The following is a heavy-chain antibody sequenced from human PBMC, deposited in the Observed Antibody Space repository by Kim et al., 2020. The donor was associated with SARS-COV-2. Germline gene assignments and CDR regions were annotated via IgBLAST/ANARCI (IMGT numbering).Heavy chain of an antibody. CDR2: IYYSGST. CDR1: GGSISSSSYY. D-gene: IGHD6-13*01. J-gene: IGHJ4*02. V-gene: IGHV4-39*07. Sequence: SETLSLTCTVSGGSISSSSYYWGWIRQPPGKGLEWIGSIYYSGSTYYNPSLKSRVTISVDTSKNQFSLKLSSVTAADTAVYYCATTLPLAAAAQPFDYWGQGTLVTVSS. CDR3: ATTLPLAAAAQPFDY.